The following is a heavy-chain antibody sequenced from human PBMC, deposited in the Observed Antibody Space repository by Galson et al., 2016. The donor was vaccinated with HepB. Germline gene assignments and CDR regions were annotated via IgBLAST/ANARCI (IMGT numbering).Heavy chain of an antibody. CDR3: TSGLVRGVISF. CDR1: GGSISSGGYY. J-gene: IGHJ4*02. V-gene: IGHV4-31*03. Sequence: PLSLTCSVSGGSISSGGYYWSWIRQHPGKGLEWIGYIFYSGSSYYNPSLKSRVTISVDTSKNQFSLKLSSVTAADTAVYHWTSGLVRGVISFWGQGFLVSVSS. CDR2: IFYSGSS. D-gene: IGHD3-10*01.